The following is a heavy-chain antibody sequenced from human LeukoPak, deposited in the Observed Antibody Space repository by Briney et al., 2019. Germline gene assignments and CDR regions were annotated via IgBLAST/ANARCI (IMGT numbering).Heavy chain of an antibody. CDR2: IIPIFGTA. CDR1: GGTFSSYA. J-gene: IGHJ6*02. V-gene: IGHV1-69*13. D-gene: IGHD6-6*01. Sequence: GASVKVSCKASGGTFSSYAISWVRQAPGQGLEWMGGIIPIFGTANYAQKFQGRVTITADESTSTAYMELSSLRSKDTAVYYCARDEGVAARPLTGPRSQYYYYYYGMDVWGQGTTVTVSS. CDR3: ARDEGVAARPLTGPRSQYYYYYYGMDV.